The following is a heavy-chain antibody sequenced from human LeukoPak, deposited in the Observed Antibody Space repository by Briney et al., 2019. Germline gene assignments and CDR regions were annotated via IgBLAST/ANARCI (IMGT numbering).Heavy chain of an antibody. Sequence: GGSLRLSCAASGFTFSSYAMHWVRQAPGKGLEWVAVISYDGSNKYYADSVKGRFTISRDNSKNTLYLQMNSLRAEDTAVYYCAKAPPSDRVYAIRSHPFDYWGQGTLVTVSS. D-gene: IGHD2-8*01. J-gene: IGHJ4*02. CDR1: GFTFSSYA. CDR2: ISYDGSNK. CDR3: AKAPPSDRVYAIRSHPFDY. V-gene: IGHV3-30-3*01.